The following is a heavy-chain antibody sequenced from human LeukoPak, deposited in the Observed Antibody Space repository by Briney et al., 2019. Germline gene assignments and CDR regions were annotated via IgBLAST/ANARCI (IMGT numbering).Heavy chain of an antibody. CDR2: IYRSGSS. J-gene: IGHJ4*02. V-gene: IGHV4-30-2*01. CDR3: ASSGLGDY. D-gene: IGHD3/OR15-3a*01. Sequence: PSETLSLTCAASGGSISTGSYSWTWIRQPPGKGLEWIGYIYRSGSSFYNPSLNSRVTISVDTSKNQFSLKLSSVTAADTAVYYCASSGLGDYWGQGTLVTVSS. CDR1: GGSISTGSYS.